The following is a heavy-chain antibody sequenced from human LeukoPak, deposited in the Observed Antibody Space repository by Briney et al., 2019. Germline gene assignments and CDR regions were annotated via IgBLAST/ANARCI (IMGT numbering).Heavy chain of an antibody. CDR2: IIPILGIA. CDR3: ASRWFGDQTTVDY. V-gene: IGHV1-69*04. CDR1: GGTFSSYA. J-gene: IGHJ4*02. D-gene: IGHD3-10*01. Sequence: GSSVKVSCKASGGTFSSYAISWVRQAPGQGLEWMGRIIPILGIANYAQKFQGRVTITADKSTSTAYMELSSLRSEDTAVYYCASRWFGDQTTVDYWGQGTLVTVSS.